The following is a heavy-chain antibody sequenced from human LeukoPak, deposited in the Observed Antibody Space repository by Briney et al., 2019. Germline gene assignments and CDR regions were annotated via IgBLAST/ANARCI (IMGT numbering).Heavy chain of an antibody. CDR2: ISAYNGNT. Sequence: GASVKVSCKASGYTFTSYGISWVRRTPGQGLEWMGWISAYNGNTNYVQKLQGRVTMTTDTSTSTAYMELRSLRSDDTAVYYCARDNWNDRLNAFDIWGQGTMVTVSS. CDR3: ARDNWNDRLNAFDI. D-gene: IGHD1-20*01. V-gene: IGHV1-18*01. CDR1: GYTFTSYG. J-gene: IGHJ3*02.